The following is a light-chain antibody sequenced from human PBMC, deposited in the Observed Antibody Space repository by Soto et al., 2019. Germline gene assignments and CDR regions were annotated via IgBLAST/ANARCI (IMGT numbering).Light chain of an antibody. CDR3: CAFTSAGTWV. V-gene: IGLV2-23*01. Sequence: QSALTQPPSASGSPGQSVTISCTGTSSDVGGYNFVSWYQQHPGKAPKFMISEDTKRPSGVSNRFSGSKSGNMASLTISGLQAEDEADYYCCAFTSAGTWVFGGGTKLTVL. CDR2: EDT. CDR1: SSDVGGYNF. J-gene: IGLJ3*02.